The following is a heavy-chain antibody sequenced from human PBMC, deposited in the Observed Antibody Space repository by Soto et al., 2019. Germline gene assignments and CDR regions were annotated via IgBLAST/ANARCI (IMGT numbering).Heavy chain of an antibody. V-gene: IGHV3-30*18. D-gene: IGHD5-18*01. CDR2: ISYDVSNK. J-gene: IGHJ4*02. CDR3: AKDHGGYSRYFDY. CDR1: GFTFSSYG. Sequence: VGSLRLSCAASGFTFSSYGMHLVLNSPVKGLEFVAVISYDVSNKYYADSVKGRFTISRDNSKNTLYLQMNSLRAEDTAVYYCAKDHGGYSRYFDYWGQGTLVTVSS.